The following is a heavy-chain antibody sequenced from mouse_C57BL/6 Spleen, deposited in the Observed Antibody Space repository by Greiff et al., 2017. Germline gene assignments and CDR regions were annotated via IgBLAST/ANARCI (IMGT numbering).Heavy chain of an antibody. CDR1: GYSFTDYN. D-gene: IGHD2-14*01. CDR3: ERSPYGYDEGYFDV. CDR2: INPKYGTT. Sequence: VQLQQSGPELVKPGASVKISCKASGYSFTDYNMNWVKQSPGKSLEWIGVINPKYGTTSYNQKFKGKATLTADKSSSTAYMQLNSLTSEDSAVYDGERSPYGYDEGYFDVWGTGTTVTVSS. J-gene: IGHJ1*03. V-gene: IGHV1-39*01.